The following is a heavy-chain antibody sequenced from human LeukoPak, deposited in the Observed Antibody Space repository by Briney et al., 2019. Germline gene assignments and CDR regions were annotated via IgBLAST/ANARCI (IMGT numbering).Heavy chain of an antibody. CDR2: TYANGYT. V-gene: IGHV3-53*01. CDR3: ARGLRHCDRTSCFQPFDC. J-gene: IGHJ4*02. Sequence: GGSLRLSCAASGFTVSSSYMTWVRQAPGKGLEWVSITYANGYTFYADSVKGRFTISRDSSKNTLCLQMNSLRAEDTAMYYCARGLRHCDRTSCFQPFDCWGQGTLVTVSS. D-gene: IGHD2-2*01. CDR1: GFTVSSSY.